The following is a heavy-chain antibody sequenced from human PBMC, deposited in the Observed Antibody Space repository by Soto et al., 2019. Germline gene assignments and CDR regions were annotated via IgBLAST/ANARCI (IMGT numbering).Heavy chain of an antibody. J-gene: IGHJ4*02. D-gene: IGHD3-22*01. CDR1: GFIFNNYA. V-gene: IGHV1-18*04. CDR3: ATAGNYDSSGRDF. CDR2: ISANSGNT. Sequence: QVQLVQSGAEVKKPGASVKVSCKAFGFIFNNYAISWVRQAPGQGLEWMGWISANSGNTNYAQKLQGRVTMTTDKSTSTAYMELRSLRSNETDVYYCATAGNYDSSGRDFWGQGTLVTVSS.